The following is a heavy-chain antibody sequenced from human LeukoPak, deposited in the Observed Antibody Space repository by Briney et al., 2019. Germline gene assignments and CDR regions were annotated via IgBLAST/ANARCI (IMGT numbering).Heavy chain of an antibody. D-gene: IGHD1-7*01. J-gene: IGHJ5*02. Sequence: ASVKVSCKASGYTFSSYYMHWVRRAPGRGLEWMGIINPSGGNTNYAQKFQGRVTMTRDMSTSTVYMELSRLRAEDTAVYYCARKSGNWNYDWFDPWGQGTLVTVSS. CDR3: ARKSGNWNYDWFDP. V-gene: IGHV1-46*01. CDR2: INPSGGNT. CDR1: GYTFSSYY.